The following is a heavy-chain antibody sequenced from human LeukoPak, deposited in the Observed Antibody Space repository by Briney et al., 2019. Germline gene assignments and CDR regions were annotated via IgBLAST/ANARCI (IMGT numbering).Heavy chain of an antibody. CDR3: AKGSSGYFFDL. V-gene: IGHV3-23*01. Sequence: PTGGSLRLSCAAYGFIFNNYGLVCVRQPPGKGLEWVSAISNDGGGTTYADFVKGRFSVSRDKSKNTLFLQMNSLRAEDTAVYYCAKGSSGYFFDLWGQGTLVTVSS. J-gene: IGHJ4*02. D-gene: IGHD3-22*01. CDR2: ISNDGGGT. CDR1: GFIFNNYG.